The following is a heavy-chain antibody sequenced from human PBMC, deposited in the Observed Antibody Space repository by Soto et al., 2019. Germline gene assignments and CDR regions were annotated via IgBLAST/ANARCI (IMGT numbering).Heavy chain of an antibody. J-gene: IGHJ6*02. CDR3: AKWYYDILTGYYNYYYYGMDV. V-gene: IGHV3-23*01. D-gene: IGHD3-9*01. CDR1: GFTFSSYA. Sequence: EVQLLESGGGLVQPGGSLRLSCAASGFTFSSYAMSWVRQAPGKRLEWVSAISGSGGSTYYADSVKGRFTISRDNSNTTLYLQMNSLIAEDTAVYYCAKWYYDILTGYYNYYYYGMDVWGQGTTVTVSS. CDR2: ISGSGGST.